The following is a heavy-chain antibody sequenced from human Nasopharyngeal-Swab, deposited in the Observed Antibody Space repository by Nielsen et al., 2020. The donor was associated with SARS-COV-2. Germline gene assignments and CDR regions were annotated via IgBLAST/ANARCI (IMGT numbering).Heavy chain of an antibody. CDR1: GFIFSTYG. V-gene: IGHV3-30*18. CDR2: ISYDGSSK. CDR3: AKEWFSEYSSNWGTFDY. D-gene: IGHD6-13*01. J-gene: IGHJ4*02. Sequence: LKISCASSGFIFSTYGMHLVREAPGKGLEWVVLISYDGSSKYYADSVERRFTISRDNSRNTVYLQMNSLRVEDTAVYYCAKEWFSEYSSNWGTFDYWGQGTLVTVSS.